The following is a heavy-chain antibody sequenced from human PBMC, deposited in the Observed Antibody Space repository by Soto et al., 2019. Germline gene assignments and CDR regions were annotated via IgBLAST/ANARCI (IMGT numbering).Heavy chain of an antibody. CDR2: ISSSSSYI. CDR1: GFTFSSYS. CDR3: ARVYYGDYYDAFDI. J-gene: IGHJ3*02. Sequence: EVQLVESGGGLVKPGGSLRLSCAASGFTFSSYSMNWVRQAPGKGLEWVSSISSSSSYIYYADSVKGRITISRDNAKNSLYLQMNSLRAEDTAVYYCARVYYGDYYDAFDIWGQGTMVTVSS. V-gene: IGHV3-21*01. D-gene: IGHD4-17*01.